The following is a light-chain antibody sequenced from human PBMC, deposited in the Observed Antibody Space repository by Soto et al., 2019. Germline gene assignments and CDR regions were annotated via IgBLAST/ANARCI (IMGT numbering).Light chain of an antibody. CDR3: QQYGSSLWT. CDR1: QSVSSSY. CDR2: GAS. J-gene: IGKJ1*01. V-gene: IGKV3-20*01. Sequence: ILFAQSPDTLSFFSGGKATPPFRGLQSVSSSYLAWYQQKPGQAPRLLIFGASSRAAGIPDRFSGGGSGTDFTLTISRLEPEDFAVYYCQQYGSSLWTFGQGTKV.